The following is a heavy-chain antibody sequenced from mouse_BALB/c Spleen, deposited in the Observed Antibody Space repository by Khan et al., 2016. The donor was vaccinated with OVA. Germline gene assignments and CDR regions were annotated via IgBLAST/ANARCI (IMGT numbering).Heavy chain of an antibody. V-gene: IGHV3-2*02. Sequence: EVQLQQSGPGLVKPSQSLSLTCTVTGYSITSDYAWNWIRQFPGNKLEWMGYINYSGGTSYLPSLKSRISITRDTSKNQVFLQLNSVTTEDSATYYCARWFTYWGQGTLVTVS. CDR3: ARWFTY. J-gene: IGHJ3*01. CDR2: INYSGGT. CDR1: GYSITSDYA.